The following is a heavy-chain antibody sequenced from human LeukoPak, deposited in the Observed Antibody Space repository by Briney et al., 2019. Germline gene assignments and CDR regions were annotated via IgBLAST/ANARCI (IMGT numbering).Heavy chain of an antibody. CDR3: ARGKTSQNIVTRKTYNWFDP. V-gene: IGHV3-23*01. Sequence: GGSLRLSCAASGFTVSTFAMIWVRQPPGKGLEWVSSIFPSGGEIHYADSVRGRFTISRDNSKSTLSLQMNSLRAEDTAVYYCARGKTSQNIVTRKTYNWFDPWGQGTLVTVSS. D-gene: IGHD2/OR15-2a*01. J-gene: IGHJ5*02. CDR1: GFTVSTFA. CDR2: IFPSGGEI.